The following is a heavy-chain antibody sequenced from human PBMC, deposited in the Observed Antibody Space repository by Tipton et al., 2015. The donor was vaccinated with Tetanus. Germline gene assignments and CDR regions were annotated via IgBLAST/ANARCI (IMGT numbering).Heavy chain of an antibody. Sequence: QSGPEVKKPGSSVKVSCKASGGTFSSYAISWVRQAPGQGLEWMGRIIPILGIANYAQKFQGRVTITADKSTSTAYMELSSLRSEDTAVYYCARVDTANSYNYWGQGTLVTVSS. CDR1: GGTFSSYA. D-gene: IGHD5-18*01. CDR2: IIPILGIA. V-gene: IGHV1-69*04. CDR3: ARVDTANSYNY. J-gene: IGHJ4*02.